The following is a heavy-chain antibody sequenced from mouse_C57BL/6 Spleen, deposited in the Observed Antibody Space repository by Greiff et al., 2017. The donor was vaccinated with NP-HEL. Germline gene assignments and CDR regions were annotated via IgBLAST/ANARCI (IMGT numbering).Heavy chain of an antibody. Sequence: QVQLQQSGAELVRPGASVKLSCKASGYTFTDYYINWVKQRPGQGLEWIARIYPGSGNTYYNEKFKGKATLTAEKSSRTAYMQLSRLASEDSAVYFCARGGNEEAYWGQGTLVTVSA. D-gene: IGHD2-1*01. CDR3: ARGGNEEAY. V-gene: IGHV1-76*01. CDR2: IYPGSGNT. J-gene: IGHJ3*01. CDR1: GYTFTDYY.